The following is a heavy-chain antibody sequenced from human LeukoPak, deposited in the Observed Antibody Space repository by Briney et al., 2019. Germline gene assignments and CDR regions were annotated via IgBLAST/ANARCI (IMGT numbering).Heavy chain of an antibody. CDR3: AELGITMIGGV. V-gene: IGHV3-48*03. J-gene: IGHJ6*04. Sequence: GGSLRLSCAASGFTFSSYEMNWVRQAPGKGLEWVSYISSGRDTIYYADSVKGRFTISRDNAKNSLYLQMNSLRAEDTAVYYCAELGITMIGGVWGKGTTVTISS. CDR1: GFTFSSYE. CDR2: ISSGRDTI. D-gene: IGHD3-10*02.